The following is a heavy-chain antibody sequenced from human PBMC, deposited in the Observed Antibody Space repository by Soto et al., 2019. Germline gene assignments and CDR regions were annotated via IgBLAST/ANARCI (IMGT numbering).Heavy chain of an antibody. Sequence: VASVKVSCKASGGTFSSYAISWVRQAPGQGLEWMGGIIPIFGTANYAQKFQGRVTITADKSTSTAYMELSSLRSEDTAVYYCARGYSRITIFGVVSSGYYYGMDVWGQGTTVTVSS. J-gene: IGHJ6*02. V-gene: IGHV1-69*06. CDR1: GGTFSSYA. D-gene: IGHD3-3*01. CDR3: ARGYSRITIFGVVSSGYYYGMDV. CDR2: IIPIFGTA.